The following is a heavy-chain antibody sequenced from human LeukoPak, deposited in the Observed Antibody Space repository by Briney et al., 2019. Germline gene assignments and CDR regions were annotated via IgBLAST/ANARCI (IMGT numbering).Heavy chain of an antibody. CDR2: IYPGDSDT. Sequence: GESLKISCKGSGYSFTSYWIGWVRQMPGKGLEWMGIIYPGDSDTRYSSSFQGQVTISADKSISTAYLQWSSLKASDTAMYYCARGPLGYCSSTSCYSFDYWGQGTLVTVSS. CDR3: ARGPLGYCSSTSCYSFDY. J-gene: IGHJ4*02. CDR1: GYSFTSYW. D-gene: IGHD2-2*02. V-gene: IGHV5-51*01.